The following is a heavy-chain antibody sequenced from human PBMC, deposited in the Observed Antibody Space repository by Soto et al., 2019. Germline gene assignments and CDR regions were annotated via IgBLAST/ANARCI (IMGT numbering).Heavy chain of an antibody. V-gene: IGHV4-59*12. Sequence: PSETLSLTCTVSGGSISSYCWSWVRQSPQKGLECIGYIHYSGSTNYRPSLKSRVTMSVDRAKNQFSLKLTSVTAADTAVYYCARDNGSGSYRGTYVDWGQGILVTVSS. D-gene: IGHD3-10*01. J-gene: IGHJ4*02. CDR3: ARDNGSGSYRGTYVD. CDR2: IHYSGST. CDR1: GGSISSYC.